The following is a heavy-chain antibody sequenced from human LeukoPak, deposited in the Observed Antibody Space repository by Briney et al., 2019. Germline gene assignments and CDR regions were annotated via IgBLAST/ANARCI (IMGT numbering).Heavy chain of an antibody. CDR1: GFTFSSYG. CDR3: ARVPETVFAPKRSRGNWFDP. V-gene: IGHV3-33*01. Sequence: GRSLRLSCAASGFTFSSYGMHWVRQAPGKGLEWVAVIWYDGSNKYYADSVKGRFTISRDNSKNTLYLQMNSLRAEDTAVYYCARVPETVFAPKRSRGNWFDPWGQGTLVTVSS. D-gene: IGHD4-11*01. CDR2: IWYDGSNK. J-gene: IGHJ5*02.